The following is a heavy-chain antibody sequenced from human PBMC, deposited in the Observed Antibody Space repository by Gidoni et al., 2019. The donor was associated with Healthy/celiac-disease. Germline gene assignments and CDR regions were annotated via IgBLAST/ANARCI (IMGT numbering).Heavy chain of an antibody. CDR2: IIPIFGTA. CDR1: GAPCGSYA. V-gene: IGHV1-69*06. CDR3: ATSEGYYYYYGMDV. Sequence: QVQLVQSGAEVKKPGASVKVSCKASGAPCGSYAISWVRQAPGQGLEWMGGIIPIFGTANYAQKFQGRVTITADKSTSTAYMELSSLRSEDTAVYYCATSEGYYYYYGMDVWGQGTTVTVSS. J-gene: IGHJ6*02.